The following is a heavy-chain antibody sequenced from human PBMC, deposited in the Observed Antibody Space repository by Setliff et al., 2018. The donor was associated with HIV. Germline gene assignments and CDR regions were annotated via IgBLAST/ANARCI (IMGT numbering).Heavy chain of an antibody. Sequence: PSETLSLTCSVSGGPISRYSWSWIRQPAGKGLEWIGHIYTNGSTSYSPSLKSRVTISVDTSKNQFSLRLSSVTAADTAVYYCARDRGGHYAGSYYYMDVWGKGTTVTVSS. CDR2: IYTNGST. D-gene: IGHD3-10*01. CDR3: ARDRGGHYAGSYYYMDV. CDR1: GGPISRYS. J-gene: IGHJ6*03. V-gene: IGHV4-4*07.